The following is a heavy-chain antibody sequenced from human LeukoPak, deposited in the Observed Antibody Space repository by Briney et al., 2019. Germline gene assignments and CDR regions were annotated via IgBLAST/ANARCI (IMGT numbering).Heavy chain of an antibody. J-gene: IGHJ4*02. CDR3: TRVHYYDSGGEYYFDY. V-gene: IGHV3-49*04. Sequence: GGSLRLSCTTSGFTFGDYGMTWVRQAPGKGLDWVGFIRSRACGGTTEYAASVEGRFTISRDDSKSIAYLQMNSLKSEDTALYYCTRVHYYDSGGEYYFDYWGQGTLVTVSS. CDR2: IRSRACGGTT. CDR1: GFTFGDYG. D-gene: IGHD3-22*01.